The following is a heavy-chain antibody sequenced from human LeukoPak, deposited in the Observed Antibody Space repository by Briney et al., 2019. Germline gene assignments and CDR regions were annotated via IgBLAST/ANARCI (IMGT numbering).Heavy chain of an antibody. Sequence: ASVKVSCKASGYTFSTYGISWVRQVPGQGLEWMGWISGNNGHTNYAQSLQGRLTMTADTSTSTVYMELRSLRSDDTAVYYCARDLNYCATTSCSPGGYWGQGVLVTVSS. V-gene: IGHV1-18*01. J-gene: IGHJ4*02. CDR3: ARDLNYCATTSCSPGGY. CDR1: GYTFSTYG. D-gene: IGHD2-2*01. CDR2: ISGNNGHT.